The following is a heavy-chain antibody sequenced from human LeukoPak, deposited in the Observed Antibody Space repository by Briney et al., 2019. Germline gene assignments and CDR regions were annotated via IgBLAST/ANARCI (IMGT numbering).Heavy chain of an antibody. CDR1: GFTFSSYS. CDR3: ARAGVYSYGLYWYFDL. Sequence: PGGSLRLSCAASGFTFSSYSMNWVRQAPGKGLEWVSSISSSSSYIYYADSVKGRFTTSRDNAKNSLYLQMNSLRAEDTAVYYCARAGVYSYGLYWYFDLWGRGTLVTVSS. CDR2: ISSSSSYI. D-gene: IGHD5-18*01. J-gene: IGHJ2*01. V-gene: IGHV3-21*01.